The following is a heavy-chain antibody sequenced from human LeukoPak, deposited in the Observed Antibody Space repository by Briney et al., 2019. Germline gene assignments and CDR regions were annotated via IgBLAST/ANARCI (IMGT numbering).Heavy chain of an antibody. CDR2: ISASGGKT. CDR1: GFIFNDYA. V-gene: IGHV3-23*01. D-gene: IGHD5-24*01. Sequence: GGSLRLSCAASGFIFNDYAMSWVRQVPGKGLECVSVISASGGKTYYADSVKGRFTISRDNAKNSLYLQMNSLRVEDTAVYYCAKEGRSLQTYWGQGTLVTVSS. CDR3: AKEGRSLQTY. J-gene: IGHJ4*02.